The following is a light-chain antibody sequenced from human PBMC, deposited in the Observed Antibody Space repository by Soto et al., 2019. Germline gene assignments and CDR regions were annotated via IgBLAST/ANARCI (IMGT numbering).Light chain of an antibody. J-gene: IGLJ2*01. CDR2: GNN. Sequence: QLVLTQPPSVSGAPGQRVTISCTGSSSNIGAGYDVHWYQQLPGTAPKLLIYGNNNRPSGVPDRFSGSKSGTSASLAITGLQAEDEADYYCQSYDTSLSGRDVVFGGGTQLTVL. CDR3: QSYDTSLSGRDVV. CDR1: SSNIGAGYD. V-gene: IGLV1-40*01.